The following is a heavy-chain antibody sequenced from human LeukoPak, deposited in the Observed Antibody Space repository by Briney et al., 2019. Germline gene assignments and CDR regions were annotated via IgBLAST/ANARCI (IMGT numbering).Heavy chain of an antibody. CDR2: INPSGDNT. V-gene: IGHV1-46*01. CDR3: ARDRIHHYYYMDV. CDR1: GYTFTNNF. Sequence: ASVKVSCKASGYTFTNNFMHWVRQAPGQGLEWMGIINPSGDNTWYAQKFQGRVTMTRDMATSTDYMEVSSLRSEDTAVYYCARDRIHHYYYMDVWGKGTTVTISS. J-gene: IGHJ6*03.